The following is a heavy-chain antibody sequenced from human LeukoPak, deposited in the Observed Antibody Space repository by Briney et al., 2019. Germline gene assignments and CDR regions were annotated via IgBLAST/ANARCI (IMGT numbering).Heavy chain of an antibody. V-gene: IGHV1-8*01. CDR2: MNPNSGNT. CDR3: ARGWIRYYYDSSGYRKTYYYYYGMDV. J-gene: IGHJ6*02. Sequence: ASVKVSCKASGYTFTSYGINWVRQATGQGLEWMGWMNPNSGNTGYAQKFQGRVTMTRNTSISTAYMELSSLRSEDTAVYYCARGWIRYYYDSSGYRKTYYYYYGMDVWGQGTTVTVSS. D-gene: IGHD3-22*01. CDR1: GYTFTSYG.